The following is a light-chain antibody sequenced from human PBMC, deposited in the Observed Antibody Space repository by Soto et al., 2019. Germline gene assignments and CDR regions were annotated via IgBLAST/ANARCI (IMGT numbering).Light chain of an antibody. CDR2: AAS. Sequence: DIQMTQSPSTLSGSVGDRVTITCRASQGISSYLAWYQQTPGKAPKLLIYAASTLQSGVPSRFIGSGSGADFTLTIRSLQPDDFATYYCQQLSSYPRTFGQGTKVDIK. V-gene: IGKV1-9*01. CDR1: QGISSY. J-gene: IGKJ1*01. CDR3: QQLSSYPRT.